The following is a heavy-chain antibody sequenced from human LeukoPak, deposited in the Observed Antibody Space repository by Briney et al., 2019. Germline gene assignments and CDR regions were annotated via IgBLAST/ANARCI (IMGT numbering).Heavy chain of an antibody. D-gene: IGHD6-6*01. Sequence: SETLSLTCTVSGVSISSSSYYWGWVRQPPGKGLEWIGNIYHSGSTDYNPSLRSRVTISVDTSKNQFSLKLSSVTAADTAMYYCASYQPRQLAPDYGARGALVTV. CDR1: GVSISSSSYY. V-gene: IGHV4-39*01. J-gene: IGHJ4*02. CDR3: ASYQPRQLAPDY. CDR2: IYHSGST.